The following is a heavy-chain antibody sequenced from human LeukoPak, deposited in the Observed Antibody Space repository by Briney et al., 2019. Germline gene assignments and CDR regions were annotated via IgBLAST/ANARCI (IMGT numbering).Heavy chain of an antibody. CDR3: ARDRYYGSGSYRNYYYYYMDV. V-gene: IGHV1-46*01. CDR2: INPSGGST. CDR1: GYTFTSYY. J-gene: IGHJ6*03. Sequence: GASVKVSCKASGYTFTSYYMHWVRQAPGQGLEWMGIINPSGGSTSYAQKFQGRVTMTRDTSTSTVYMELSSLRSEDTAAYYCARDRYYGSGSYRNYYYYYMDVWGKGTTVTISS. D-gene: IGHD3-10*01.